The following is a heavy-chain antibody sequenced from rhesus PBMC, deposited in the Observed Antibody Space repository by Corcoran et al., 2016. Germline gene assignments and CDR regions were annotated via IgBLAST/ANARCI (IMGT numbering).Heavy chain of an antibody. CDR1: GGSISSNY. V-gene: IGHV4-173*01. CDR2: ISGSGWST. D-gene: IGHD3-3*01. CDR3: ASGGVYNFWSGYYGGLDS. Sequence: QLQLQESGPGLVKPSETLSLPCVVSGGSISSNYWSWIPQPPGKGLERTGRISGSGWSTDYNPSLKSRVTISTDTSKNQFSLNLSSVAAADTAVYYCASGGVYNFWSGYYGGLDSWGQGVVVTVSS. J-gene: IGHJ6*01.